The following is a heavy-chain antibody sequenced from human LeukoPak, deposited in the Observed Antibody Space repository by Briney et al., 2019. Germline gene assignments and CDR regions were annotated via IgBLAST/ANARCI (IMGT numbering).Heavy chain of an antibody. CDR1: GYTFTGYY. CDR2: INPNSGGT. CDR3: ARQRGQQQLGEVWFDP. J-gene: IGHJ5*02. V-gene: IGHV1-2*02. Sequence: ASVKVSCKASGYTFTGYYMHWVRQAPGQGLEWMGWINPNSGGTNYAQKFQGRVTMTRDTSISTAYMELSRLRSDDTAVYYCARQRGQQQLGEVWFDPWGQGTLVTVSS. D-gene: IGHD6-13*01.